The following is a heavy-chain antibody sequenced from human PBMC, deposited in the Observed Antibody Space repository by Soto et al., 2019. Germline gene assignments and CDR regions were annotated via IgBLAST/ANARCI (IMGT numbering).Heavy chain of an antibody. Sequence: SETLSLTCAVYGGSFSGYYWSWIRQPPGKGLEWIGEINHSGSTNYNPSLKSRVTISVNTSKNQFSLKLSSVTAADTAVYYCARAEWLRWIGYWGQGTLVTVSS. CDR2: INHSGST. D-gene: IGHD5-12*01. CDR1: GGSFSGYY. CDR3: ARAEWLRWIGY. V-gene: IGHV4-34*01. J-gene: IGHJ4*02.